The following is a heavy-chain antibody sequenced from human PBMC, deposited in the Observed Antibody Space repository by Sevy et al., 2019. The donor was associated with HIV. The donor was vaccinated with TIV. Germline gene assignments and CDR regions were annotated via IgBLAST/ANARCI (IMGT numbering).Heavy chain of an antibody. CDR3: AKGTGVTGSDMGAFDI. CDR1: GFTFSYYA. V-gene: IGHV3-23*01. J-gene: IGHJ3*02. CDR2: ISGRGAST. Sequence: GGSLRLSCAASGFTFSYYAMSWVRQAPGKGLEWVSGISGRGASTYYADSVKGRFTISRDNSKNTLYLQMNSLRAEDTAAYHWAKGTGVTGSDMGAFDIWGQGTMVTVSS. D-gene: IGHD1-20*01.